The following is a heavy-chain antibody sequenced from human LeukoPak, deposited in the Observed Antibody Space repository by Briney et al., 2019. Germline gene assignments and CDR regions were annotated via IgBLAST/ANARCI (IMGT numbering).Heavy chain of an antibody. CDR1: GFTFSYYG. V-gene: IGHV3-30*18. CDR3: AKDYSVIGGYSNDSFDM. Sequence: GRSLRLSCAASGFTFSYYGMHWVRQARGMGLEWVASRSYDGSNKYYAESVKGPCTISRDKSQKTLYLPMNSLRGEGTAVYYCAKDYSVIGGYSNDSFDMWGEGTMVTVSS. D-gene: IGHD3-22*01. CDR2: RSYDGSNK. J-gene: IGHJ3*02.